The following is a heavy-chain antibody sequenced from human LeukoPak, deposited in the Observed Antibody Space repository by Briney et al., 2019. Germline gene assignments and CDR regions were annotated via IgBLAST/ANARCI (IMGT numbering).Heavy chain of an antibody. CDR1: GGSISSGDYY. D-gene: IGHD5-18*01. Sequence: SQTLSLTCTVSGGSISSGDYYWSWIRQPPGKGLEWIGYIYYSGSTYYNPSLKSRDTISVDTSKNQFSLKLSSVTAADTAAYYCARSLDTAMDPLDYWGQGTLVTVSS. CDR3: ARSLDTAMDPLDY. CDR2: IYYSGST. V-gene: IGHV4-30-4*08. J-gene: IGHJ4*02.